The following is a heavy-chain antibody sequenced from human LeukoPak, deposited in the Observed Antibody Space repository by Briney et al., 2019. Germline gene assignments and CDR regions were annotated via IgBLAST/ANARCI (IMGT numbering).Heavy chain of an antibody. J-gene: IGHJ4*02. CDR1: GGTFSSYV. D-gene: IGHD3-22*01. V-gene: IGHV1-69*04. CDR3: ARALYYYDSSGYEPQIDY. CDR2: IIPILGIA. Sequence: SVKVSCKASGGTFSSYVISWVRQAPGQGLEWMGRIIPILGIANYAQKFQGRVTITADKSTSTAYMELSSLRSEDTAVYYCARALYYYDSSGYEPQIDYWGQGTLVTVSS.